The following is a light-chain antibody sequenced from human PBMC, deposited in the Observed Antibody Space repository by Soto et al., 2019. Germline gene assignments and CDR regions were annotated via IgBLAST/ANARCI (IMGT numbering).Light chain of an antibody. CDR2: GNT. CDR3: QSHDTSLSGYV. Sequence: QSVLTQPPSVSGAPGQRVTISCTGSSSNIGAGYDVHWYQQLPGTAPKLLIYGNTNRPSGVPDRFSGSKSGTSASLAITGLQDEDEDDYYCQSHDTSLSGYVFGTGTKLTVL. J-gene: IGLJ1*01. CDR1: SSNIGAGYD. V-gene: IGLV1-40*01.